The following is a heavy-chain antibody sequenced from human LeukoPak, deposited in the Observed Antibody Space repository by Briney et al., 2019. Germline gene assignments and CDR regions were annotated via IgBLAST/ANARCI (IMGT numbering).Heavy chain of an antibody. CDR3: AKGGKWDVTPFDY. J-gene: IGHJ4*02. Sequence: TGGSLRLSCAASGFTFTSYSMNWVRQAPGKGLEWVSTISGGGGSTYYADSVKGRFTISRDNSKNTLYLQANSLRAEDTAVYYCAKGGKWDVTPFDYWGQGTQVTVSS. CDR2: ISGGGGST. CDR1: GFTFTSYS. V-gene: IGHV3-23*01. D-gene: IGHD1-26*01.